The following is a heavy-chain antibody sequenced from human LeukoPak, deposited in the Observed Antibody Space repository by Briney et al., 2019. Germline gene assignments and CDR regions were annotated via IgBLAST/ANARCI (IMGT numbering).Heavy chain of an antibody. CDR1: GYTFTSYG. Sequence: ASVKVSCKASGYTFTSYGISWVRQAPGQGLEWMGWISGYNDNTNYALKFQGRVTMTTDTSTSTAYMELRSLRSDDTAVYYCARDRAYFDYLGQGCLVSVSS. CDR2: ISGYNDNT. D-gene: IGHD3-10*01. CDR3: ARDRAYFDY. V-gene: IGHV1-18*01. J-gene: IGHJ4*02.